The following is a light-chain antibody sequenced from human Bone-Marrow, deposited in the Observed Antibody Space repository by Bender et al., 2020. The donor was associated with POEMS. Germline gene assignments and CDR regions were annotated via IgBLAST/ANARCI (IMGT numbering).Light chain of an antibody. CDR1: QLGDQY. CDR2: EDN. V-gene: IGLV3-1*01. CDR3: QGWNTSSVV. Sequence: SYGLTQPPSVSVSPGHTANITCSGDQLGDQYAFWYQLKPGQSPVLVIYEDNKRPSGIPERFSGSNSGNIATLTISGTQALDEADYYCQGWNTSSVVFGGGTKLTVL. J-gene: IGLJ2*01.